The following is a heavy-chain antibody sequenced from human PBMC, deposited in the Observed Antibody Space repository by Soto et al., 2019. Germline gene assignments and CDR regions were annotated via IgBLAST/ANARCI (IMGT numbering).Heavy chain of an antibody. D-gene: IGHD1-20*01. CDR2: IIPIFGTA. CDR3: ARGITGTVTYYYGLDV. Sequence: ASVKVSCKASGYTFTSYGISWVRQAPGRGLEWMGWIIPIFGTADYAQKFHGRVTITADESTSTAYMELSSLRSEDTAVYYCARGITGTVTYYYGLDVWG. J-gene: IGHJ6*02. V-gene: IGHV1-69*13. CDR1: GYTFTSYG.